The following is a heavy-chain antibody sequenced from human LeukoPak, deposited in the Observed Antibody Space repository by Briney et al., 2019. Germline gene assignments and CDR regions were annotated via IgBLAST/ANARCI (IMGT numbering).Heavy chain of an antibody. CDR2: TYYRSKWYN. CDR3: ARGLWQQLPEGWFDP. D-gene: IGHD6-13*01. CDR1: GDSVSSNSAA. J-gene: IGHJ5*02. V-gene: IGHV6-1*01. Sequence: PSQTLSLTCAISGDSVSSNSAAWNWIRQSPSRDLEWLGRTYYRSKWYNDYAVSVKSRITINPDTSKNQFSLQLNSVTPEDTAVYYCARGLWQQLPEGWFDPWGQGTLVTVSS.